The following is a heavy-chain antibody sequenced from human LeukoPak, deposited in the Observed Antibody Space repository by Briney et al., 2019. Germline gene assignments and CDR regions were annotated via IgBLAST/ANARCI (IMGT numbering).Heavy chain of an antibody. Sequence: GGSLRLSCAASGFTFSSYDMHWVRQATGKGLEWVSAIGTAGGTYYPGSVKGRFTISRENAKNSLYLQMNSLRAGDTAVYYCAREGRHYDILTGYYTEGAFDIWGQGTMVTVSS. V-gene: IGHV3-13*04. CDR1: GFTFSSYD. CDR3: AREGRHYDILTGYYTEGAFDI. J-gene: IGHJ3*02. CDR2: IGTAGGT. D-gene: IGHD3-9*01.